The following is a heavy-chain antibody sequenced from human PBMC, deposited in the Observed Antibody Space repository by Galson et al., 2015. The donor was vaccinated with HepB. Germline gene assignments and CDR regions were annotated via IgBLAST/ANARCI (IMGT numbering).Heavy chain of an antibody. CDR1: GYTFTSYD. CDR2: MNPNSGNT. D-gene: IGHD5-12*01. V-gene: IGHV1-8*01. J-gene: IGHJ6*03. Sequence: SVKVSCKASGYTFTSYDINWVRQATGQGLEWMGWMNPNSGNTGYAQKFQGRVTMTRNTSISTAYMELSSLRSEDTAVYYCARGLRQGGPYYYYYMDVWGKGTTVTVSS. CDR3: ARGLRQGGPYYYYYMDV.